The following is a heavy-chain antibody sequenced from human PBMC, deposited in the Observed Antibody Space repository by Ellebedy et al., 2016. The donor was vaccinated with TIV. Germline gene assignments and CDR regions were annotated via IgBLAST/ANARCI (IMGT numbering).Heavy chain of an antibody. V-gene: IGHV3-9*01. J-gene: IGHJ4*02. Sequence: LGGSLRLSCAASGFTFDDFAMHWVRQAPGKGLEWVSGISWNSDNIGYADSVKGRFTISRDNAKNSLYLQMNSLRAEDTALYYCAKVPGGLLWFGELSNEYYFDCWGQGTLVTVSS. CDR3: AKVPGGLLWFGELSNEYYFDC. CDR2: ISWNSDNI. CDR1: GFTFDDFA. D-gene: IGHD3-10*01.